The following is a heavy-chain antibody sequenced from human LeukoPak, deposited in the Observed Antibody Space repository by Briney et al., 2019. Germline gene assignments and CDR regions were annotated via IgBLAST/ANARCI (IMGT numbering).Heavy chain of an antibody. CDR1: GGSISSYY. D-gene: IGHD4-17*01. V-gene: IGHV4-59*01. J-gene: IGHJ4*02. CDR3: ARVSPNTVTTLQYFDY. CDR2: VYYSGST. Sequence: SETLSLTCTVSGGSISSYYWSWIRQPPGKGLEWIGYVYYSGSTNYNPSLNSRVTTSVDTSKNQFSLKLSSVTAADTAVYYCARVSPNTVTTLQYFDYWGQGTLVTVSS.